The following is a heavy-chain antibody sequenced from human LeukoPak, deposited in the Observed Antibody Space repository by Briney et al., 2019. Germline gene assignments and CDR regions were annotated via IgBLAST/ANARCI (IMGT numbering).Heavy chain of an antibody. J-gene: IGHJ4*02. CDR2: ISYDGSNK. Sequence: TGGSLRLSCAASGFTFSSYAMHWVRQAPGKGLEWVAVISYDGSNKYYADSVKGRFTISRDNSKNTLYLQMNSLRAEDTAVYYCAKELRYFDWLSPTFDYWGQGTLVTVSS. CDR3: AKELRYFDWLSPTFDY. D-gene: IGHD3-9*01. CDR1: GFTFSSYA. V-gene: IGHV3-30*04.